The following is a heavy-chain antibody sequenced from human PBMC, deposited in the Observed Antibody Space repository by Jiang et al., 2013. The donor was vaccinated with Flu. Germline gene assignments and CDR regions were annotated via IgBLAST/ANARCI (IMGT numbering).Heavy chain of an antibody. CDR1: SYG. V-gene: IGHV1-18*01. D-gene: IGHD4-17*01. CDR2: SALTNGNT. CDR3: ATPYGDLDY. J-gene: IGHJ4*02. Sequence: SYGISWVRQAPGQGLSGWDGSALTNGNTNYAQKLQGRVTMTTDTSTSTAYMELRSLRSDDTAVYYCATPYGDLDYWGQGTLVTVSS.